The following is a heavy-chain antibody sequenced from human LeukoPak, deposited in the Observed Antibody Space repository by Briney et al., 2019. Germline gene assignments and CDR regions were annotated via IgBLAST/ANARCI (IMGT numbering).Heavy chain of an antibody. CDR1: GGSISSGDYY. CDR2: IYYSGST. V-gene: IGHV4-30-4*01. CDR3: ARGDSSGYAGKFRH. J-gene: IGHJ1*01. D-gene: IGHD3-22*01. Sequence: NASETLSLTCTVSGGSISSGDYYWSWIRQPPGKGLEWIGYIYYSGSTYYNPSLKSRVTISVDTSKNQFSLKLSSVTAADTAVYYCARGDSSGYAGKFRHWGQGTLVTVSS.